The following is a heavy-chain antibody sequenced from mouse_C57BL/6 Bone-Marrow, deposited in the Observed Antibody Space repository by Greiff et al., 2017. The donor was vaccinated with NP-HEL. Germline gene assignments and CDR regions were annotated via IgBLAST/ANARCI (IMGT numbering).Heavy chain of an antibody. CDR3: ARGRLRRGAWFAY. D-gene: IGHD2-4*01. Sequence: QVQLQQPGAELVKPGASVKLSCKASGYTFTSYWMHWVKQRPGQGLEWIGMIHPNSGSTNYNEKFKSKATLTVDKSSSPAYMQLSSLTSEDSAVYYCARGRLRRGAWFAYWGQGTLVTVSA. CDR2: IHPNSGST. CDR1: GYTFTSYW. V-gene: IGHV1-64*01. J-gene: IGHJ3*01.